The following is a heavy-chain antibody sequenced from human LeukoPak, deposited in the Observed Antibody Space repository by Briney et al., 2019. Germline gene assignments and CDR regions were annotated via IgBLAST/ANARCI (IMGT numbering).Heavy chain of an antibody. CDR3: AKDIVGRSGVYHYYYYYGMDV. J-gene: IGHJ6*02. Sequence: ASVKVSCKASEYTFTSYDINWVRQATGQGLEWMGWMNPNSGNTVYAQKFQGRVTMTRDTSISTAYMELSSLRSEDTAMYYCAKDIVGRSGVYHYYYYYGMDVWGQGTTVTVSS. CDR2: MNPNSGNT. V-gene: IGHV1-8*01. D-gene: IGHD2-15*01. CDR1: EYTFTSYD.